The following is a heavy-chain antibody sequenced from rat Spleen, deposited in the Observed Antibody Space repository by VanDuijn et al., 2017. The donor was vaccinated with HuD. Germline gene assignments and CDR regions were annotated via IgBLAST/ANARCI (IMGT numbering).Heavy chain of an antibody. D-gene: IGHD4-5*01. CDR2: LSSSSGT. J-gene: IGHJ2*01. Sequence: EVQLVESGGGLVQPGRSLKLSCVASGFTFSDYGMNWIRQGPGKGLEWVAYLSSSSGTIYYADTVKGRFTISRDNAKNTLYLQLSSLRSEDTALYYCARRGKNYHYFDYWGQGVMVTVSS. CDR1: GFTFSDYG. CDR3: ARRGKNYHYFDY. V-gene: IGHV5-34*01.